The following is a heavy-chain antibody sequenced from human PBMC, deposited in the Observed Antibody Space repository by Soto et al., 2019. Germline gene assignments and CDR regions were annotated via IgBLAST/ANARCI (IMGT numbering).Heavy chain of an antibody. J-gene: IGHJ4*02. CDR3: ASPRELYDSSGYYYY. V-gene: IGHV1-69*13. D-gene: IGHD3-22*01. Sequence: GASVKVSCKASGGTFSSYAISWVRQAPGQGLEWMGGIIPILGTANYAQKFQGRVTITADESTSTAYMELSSLRSEDTAVYYCASPRELYDSSGYYYYWGQGTLVTVSS. CDR1: GGTFSSYA. CDR2: IIPILGTA.